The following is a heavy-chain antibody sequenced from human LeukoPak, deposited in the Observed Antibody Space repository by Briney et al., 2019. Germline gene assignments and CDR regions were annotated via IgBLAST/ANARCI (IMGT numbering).Heavy chain of an antibody. CDR2: INPNSGGT. CDR1: GGTFSSYA. J-gene: IGHJ4*02. V-gene: IGHV1-2*02. D-gene: IGHD3-3*01. CDR3: ARPHTYDFWSGYYFDY. Sequence: ASVKVSCKASGGTFSSYAISWVRQAPGQGLEWMGWINPNSGGTNYAQKFQGRVTMTRDTSISTAYMELSRLGSDDTAVYYCARPHTYDFWSGYYFDYWGQGTLVTVSS.